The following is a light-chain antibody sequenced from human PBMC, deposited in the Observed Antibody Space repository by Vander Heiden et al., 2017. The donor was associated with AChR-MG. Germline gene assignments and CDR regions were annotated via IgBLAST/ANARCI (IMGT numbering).Light chain of an antibody. Sequence: QSALTQPASVSGSPGQSITIFCTGTSSDIGRYNYVSWYQQHPGKAPKLMIYDVSHRPSGVSDRFSGSKSGNTVSLTISGLRAEDEADYYCSSYSSSTTLFVFGTGTKVTVL. J-gene: IGLJ1*01. V-gene: IGLV2-14*01. CDR1: SSDIGRYNY. CDR3: SSYSSSTTLFV. CDR2: DVS.